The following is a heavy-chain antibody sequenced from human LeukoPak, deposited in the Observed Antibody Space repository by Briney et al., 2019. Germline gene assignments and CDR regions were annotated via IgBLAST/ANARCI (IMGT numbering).Heavy chain of an antibody. CDR1: GFTFSSYG. D-gene: IGHD6-19*01. Sequence: GGSLRLSCAASGFTFSSYGMHWVRQAPGKGLEWVAFIRYDGSNKYYADSVKGRFTISRDNSMNTLYLQMNSLRAEDTAVYYCAKVMRPGIAVAGTDYWGQGTLVTVSS. J-gene: IGHJ4*02. V-gene: IGHV3-30*02. CDR3: AKVMRPGIAVAGTDY. CDR2: IRYDGSNK.